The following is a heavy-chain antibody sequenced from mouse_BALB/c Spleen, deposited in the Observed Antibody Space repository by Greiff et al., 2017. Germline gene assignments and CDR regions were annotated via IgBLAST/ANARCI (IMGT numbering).Heavy chain of an antibody. Sequence: VQLQQSAAELARPGASVKMSCKASGYTFTSYTMHWVKQRPGQGLEWIGYINPSSGYTEYNQKFKDKTTLTADKSSSTAYMQLSSLTSEDSAVYYCARGSPNSFAYWGQGTLVTVSA. V-gene: IGHV1-4*02. J-gene: IGHJ3*01. CDR3: ARGSPNSFAY. CDR2: INPSSGYT. CDR1: GYTFTSYT. D-gene: IGHD1-1*01.